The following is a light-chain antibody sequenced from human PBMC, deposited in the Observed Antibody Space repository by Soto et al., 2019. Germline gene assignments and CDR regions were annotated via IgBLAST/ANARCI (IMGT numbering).Light chain of an antibody. CDR2: DVS. Sequence: QSALTQPASVSGSPGQSITISCTGTSCDVGGYNYVSWYQQHPGKAPKLMIYDVSNRPSGVSNRFSGSKSGNTASLTISGLQAEDEADYYCSSYTSSSTLEVFGGGTKLPVL. V-gene: IGLV2-14*01. CDR1: SCDVGGYNY. CDR3: SSYTSSSTLEV. J-gene: IGLJ2*01.